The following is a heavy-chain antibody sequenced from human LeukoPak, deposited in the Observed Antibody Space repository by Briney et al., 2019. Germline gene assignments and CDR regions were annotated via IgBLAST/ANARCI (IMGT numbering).Heavy chain of an antibody. D-gene: IGHD2-2*01. CDR2: IYHSGST. Sequence: PSETLSLTCAVSGGSIRSSNWWSWVRQPPGKGLEWIGEIYHSGSTNYNPSLKSRVTISVDESKNQFSLKLSSVTAADTAVYYCARHLTSCYVRRFCWFDPWGQGTLVTVSS. V-gene: IGHV4-4*02. J-gene: IGHJ5*02. CDR3: ARHLTSCYVRRFCWFDP. CDR1: GGSIRSSNW.